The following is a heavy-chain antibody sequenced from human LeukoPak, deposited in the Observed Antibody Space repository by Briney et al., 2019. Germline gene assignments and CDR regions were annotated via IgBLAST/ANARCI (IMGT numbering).Heavy chain of an antibody. Sequence: GGSLGLSCVVSGFTFSTYAMSWVRQAPGKGLEWVSGIGGSGGDTFYADSVRGRFTVSRDNSKNTLFLQIDSLRTEDTAVYYCVPLGGLGYYQYGMDVWGRGTTVTVSS. D-gene: IGHD3/OR15-3a*01. V-gene: IGHV3-23*01. CDR1: GFTFSTYA. J-gene: IGHJ6*02. CDR3: VPLGGLGYYQYGMDV. CDR2: IGGSGGDT.